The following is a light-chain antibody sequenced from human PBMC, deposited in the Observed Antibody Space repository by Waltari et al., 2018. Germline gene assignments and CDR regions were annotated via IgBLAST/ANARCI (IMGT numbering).Light chain of an antibody. CDR1: SEHSSNI. CDR3: ETGGHGSWV. V-gene: IGLV4-69*01. CDR2: VNSDGSH. J-gene: IGLJ3*02. Sequence: QLVLTQSPSASASLGASVKLTCTLDSEHSSNIIPWLQQQPEKGPRYLMKVNSDGSHAKGDEIPARFSGSSSGAERYLIISSLQSEDEAVYYCETGGHGSWVFGGGTKLTVL.